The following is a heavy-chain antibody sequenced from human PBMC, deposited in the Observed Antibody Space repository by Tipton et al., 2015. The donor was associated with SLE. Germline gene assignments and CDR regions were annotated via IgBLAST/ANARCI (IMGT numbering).Heavy chain of an antibody. CDR2: ISSSSSYI. D-gene: IGHD3-10*01. CDR1: GFTFSSYS. Sequence: SLRLSCAASGFTFSSYSMNWVRQAPGKGLEWVSSISSSSSYIYYADSVKGRFTISRDNAKNSLYLQMYSLRAEDTAVHYCARDPVDRVSGGYWGQGTLVTVSS. CDR3: ARDPVDRVSGGY. V-gene: IGHV3-21*01. J-gene: IGHJ4*02.